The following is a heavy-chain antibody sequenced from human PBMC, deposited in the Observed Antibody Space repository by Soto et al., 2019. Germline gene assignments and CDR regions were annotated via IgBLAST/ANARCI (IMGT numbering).Heavy chain of an antibody. CDR2: IIPIFGTA. J-gene: IGHJ6*02. D-gene: IGHD3-3*01. CDR3: ARDLRITIFGVVIPYGMDV. V-gene: IGHV1-69*13. CDR1: GGTFSSYA. Sequence: SVKVSCKASGGTFSSYAISWVRQAPGQGLEWMGGIIPIFGTANYAQKFQGRVTITADESTSTAYMELSSLRSEDTAVYYCARDLRITIFGVVIPYGMDVWGQGTTVTVSS.